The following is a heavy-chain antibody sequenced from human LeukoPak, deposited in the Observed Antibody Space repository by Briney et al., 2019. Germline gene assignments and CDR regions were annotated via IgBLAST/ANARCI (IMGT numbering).Heavy chain of an antibody. CDR3: AKDGVGPDSSGSFDY. CDR2: VRSEGNN. CDR1: GFTFSSHG. Sequence: QPGGSLKLSCAASGFTFSSHGIHWVRQAPGKGLEWVAFVRSEGNNVYAGSVKGRFTIFRDNSKDTVYLQMNSLRPEDSAVYHCAKDGVGPDSSGSFDYWGQGTLVTVSS. V-gene: IGHV3-30*02. D-gene: IGHD3-22*01. J-gene: IGHJ4*02.